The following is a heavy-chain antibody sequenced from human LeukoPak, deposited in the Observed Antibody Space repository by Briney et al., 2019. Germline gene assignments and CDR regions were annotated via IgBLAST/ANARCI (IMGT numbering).Heavy chain of an antibody. V-gene: IGHV3-23*01. D-gene: IGHD2-15*01. CDR1: GFTFSSYA. J-gene: IGHJ4*02. CDR2: ISGSGGST. CDR3: ASGRNIVVVVAATGLGF. Sequence: PGGSLRLSCAASGFTFSSYAMSWVRQAPGKGLEWVSGISGSGGSTYYADSVKGRFTISGDNSKNTLYLQMNSLRAEDTAVYYCASGRNIVVVVAATGLGFWGQGTLVTVSS.